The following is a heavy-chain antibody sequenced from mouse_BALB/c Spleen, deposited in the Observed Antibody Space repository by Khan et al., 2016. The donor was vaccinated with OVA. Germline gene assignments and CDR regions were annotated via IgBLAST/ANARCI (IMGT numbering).Heavy chain of an antibody. CDR3: ARMARK. V-gene: IGHV14-3*02. CDR1: GLNIKDTY. Sequence: EVQLVESGAELVKSGATVKLSCTASGLNIKDTYMHWLKQWPEQGLEWIGRIEPPNGNTKYDPKIQGKATITDDTSSNTPSLKRSSLTAEDTSVYYCARMARKWGQGTTLTVSS. J-gene: IGHJ2*01. CDR2: IEPPNGNT.